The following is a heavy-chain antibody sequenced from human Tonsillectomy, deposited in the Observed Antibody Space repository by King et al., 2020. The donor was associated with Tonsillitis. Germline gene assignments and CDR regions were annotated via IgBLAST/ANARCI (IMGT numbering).Heavy chain of an antibody. J-gene: IGHJ5*02. CDR2: ISAYNGNT. Sequence: QVQLVESGAEVKKPGASVKVSCTASGYSFTSYGISWARQAPGQGLEWMGWISAYNGNTNYVQKFQGRVTMTTDTSTSTAYMELRSLRSDDTAVYYCARDSTSFNWFDPWGQGTLVTVSS. V-gene: IGHV1-18*04. CDR3: ARDSTSFNWFDP. D-gene: IGHD2-2*01. CDR1: GYSFTSYG.